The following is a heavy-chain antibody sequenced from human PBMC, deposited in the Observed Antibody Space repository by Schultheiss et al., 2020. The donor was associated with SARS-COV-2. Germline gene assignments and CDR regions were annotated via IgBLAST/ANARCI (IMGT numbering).Heavy chain of an antibody. CDR2: MNPNSGNT. CDR3: ARGLFHVLRYFDWAQNWFDP. J-gene: IGHJ5*02. Sequence: ASVKVSCKASGYTFTSYDINWVRQATGQGLEWMGWMNPNSGNTGYAQKFQGRVTMTRNTSISTAYMELSSLRSEDTAVYYCARGLFHVLRYFDWAQNWFDPWGQGTLVTVSS. D-gene: IGHD3-9*01. CDR1: GYTFTSYD. V-gene: IGHV1-8*01.